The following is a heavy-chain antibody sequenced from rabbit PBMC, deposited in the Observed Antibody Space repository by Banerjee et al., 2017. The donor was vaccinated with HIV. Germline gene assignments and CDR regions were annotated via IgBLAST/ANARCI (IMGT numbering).Heavy chain of an antibody. D-gene: IGHD2-1*01. CDR1: GFSFSNKAV. V-gene: IGHV1S45*01. CDR2: IYVGSGGGT. CDR3: GRAGEGGYGYLDL. Sequence: QEQLVEFGGGLVKPEGSLTLTCTASGFSFSNKAVMCWVRQAPGKGLEWIACIYVGSGGGTKYASWAKGRFTISKTSSTTVTLEMTSLTVADTATFFCGRAGEGGYGYLDLWGQGTLVTVS. J-gene: IGHJ4*01.